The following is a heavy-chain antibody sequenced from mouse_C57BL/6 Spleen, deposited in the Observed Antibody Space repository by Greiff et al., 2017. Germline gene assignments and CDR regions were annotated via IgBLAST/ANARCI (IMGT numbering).Heavy chain of an antibody. CDR3: ARRRYGSSDGAMDD. CDR2: ISSGSSTI. V-gene: IGHV5-17*01. D-gene: IGHD1-1*01. Sequence: EVQRVESGGGLVKPGGSLKLSCAASGFTFSDYGMHWVRQAPEKGLEWVAYISSGSSTIYYADTVKGRFTLSRDNAKNTLFLQMTSLRSEDTAMYYCARRRYGSSDGAMDDWGKGTSVTVSS. J-gene: IGHJ4*01. CDR1: GFTFSDYG.